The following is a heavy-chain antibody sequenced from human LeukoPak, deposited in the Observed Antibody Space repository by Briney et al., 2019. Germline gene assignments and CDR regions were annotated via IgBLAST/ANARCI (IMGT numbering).Heavy chain of an antibody. D-gene: IGHD6-13*01. Sequence: GGSLRLSCAPSGFTFRNHARNWVRQAPGKGLEWVSIISGSGTVTYYADSVKGRFTISRDNAKNSLYLQMNSLRAEDTAVYYCARPIAAAGTEGGYWGQGTLVTVSS. CDR3: ARPIAAAGTEGGY. CDR1: GFTFRNHA. J-gene: IGHJ4*02. V-gene: IGHV3-21*01. CDR2: ISGSGTVT.